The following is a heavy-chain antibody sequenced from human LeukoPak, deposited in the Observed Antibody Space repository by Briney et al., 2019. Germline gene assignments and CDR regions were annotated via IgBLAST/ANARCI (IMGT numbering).Heavy chain of an antibody. Sequence: SETLSLTCAVYGGSFSGYYWSWIRQPPGKGLEWIGEINHSGSTNYNPSLKSRVTISVDTSKNQFSLKLSSVTAADTAVYYCARDLLSDPVDGFDYWGQGTLVTVSS. CDR3: ARDLLSDPVDGFDY. D-gene: IGHD2-15*01. CDR1: GGSFSGYY. J-gene: IGHJ4*02. V-gene: IGHV4-34*01. CDR2: INHSGST.